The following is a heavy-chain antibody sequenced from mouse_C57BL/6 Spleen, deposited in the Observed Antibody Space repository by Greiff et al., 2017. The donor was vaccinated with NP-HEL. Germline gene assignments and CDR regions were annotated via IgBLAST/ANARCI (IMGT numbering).Heavy chain of an antibody. V-gene: IGHV1-52*01. CDR1: GYTFTSYW. CDR2: IDPSDSET. J-gene: IGHJ4*01. Sequence: QVQLQQPGAELVRPGSSVKLSCKASGYTFTSYWMHWVKQRPIQGLEWIGNIDPSDSETHYNQKFKDKATLTVDKSSSTAYMQLSSLTSEDSAVYYCAIYYYGSSPHAMDYWGQGTSVTVSS. D-gene: IGHD1-1*01. CDR3: AIYYYGSSPHAMDY.